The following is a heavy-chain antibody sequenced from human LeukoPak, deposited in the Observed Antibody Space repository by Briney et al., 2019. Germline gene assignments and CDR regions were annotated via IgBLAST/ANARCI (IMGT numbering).Heavy chain of an antibody. D-gene: IGHD5-18*01. CDR3: ARVRGAIDTWIQLWLPPDRDAFDI. CDR1: GGSLNRYY. CDR2: INHRRST. Sequence: PDTLSLTRAVYGGSLNRYYWSWIRQPPGKGLEWIGEINHRRSTHYVPPLTRRVTISVDTSKNQFSLKLSSVTAADTAVYYCARVRGAIDTWIQLWLPPDRDAFDIWGQGTMVTVSS. V-gene: IGHV4-34*01. J-gene: IGHJ3*02.